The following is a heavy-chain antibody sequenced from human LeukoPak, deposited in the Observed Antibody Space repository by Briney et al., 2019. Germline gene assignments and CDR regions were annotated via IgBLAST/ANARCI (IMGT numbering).Heavy chain of an antibody. CDR3: ATARMHDY. Sequence: SVKVSCKASAGTFGSDIINWVRQAPGQGLEWMGRITPRVDITNYAQKFQDRVTITADRSTSAVYMELSTLRSDDTAVYYCATARMHDYWGQGTQVTVSS. V-gene: IGHV1-69*02. CDR1: AGTFGSDI. CDR2: ITPRVDIT. J-gene: IGHJ4*02. D-gene: IGHD5-24*01.